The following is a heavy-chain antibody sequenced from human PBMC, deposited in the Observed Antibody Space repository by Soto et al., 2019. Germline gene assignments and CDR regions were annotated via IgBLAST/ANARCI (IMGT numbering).Heavy chain of an antibody. CDR3: ARDHPHSYGVYYFDY. D-gene: IGHD5-18*01. CDR1: GGSISPYY. Sequence: SETLSLTCTVSGGSISPYYWSWIRQPPGKGLEWIGYIYSSGSTHYNPSLQSRVTISIDTSKNQVSLKVNSVTAADTAVYYCARDHPHSYGVYYFDYWGQGTPVTVSS. V-gene: IGHV4-59*01. CDR2: IYSSGST. J-gene: IGHJ4*02.